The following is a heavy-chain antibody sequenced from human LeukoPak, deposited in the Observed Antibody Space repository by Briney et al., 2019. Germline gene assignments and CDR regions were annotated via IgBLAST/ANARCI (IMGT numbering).Heavy chain of an antibody. V-gene: IGHV3-21*01. CDR3: ARDSDSSGLDP. J-gene: IGHJ5*02. Sequence: PGGSLRLSCAASGFTFISYSMNWVRQAPGKGLEWVSSISSSSSYIYYADSVKGRFTISRDNAENSLYLQMNSLRAEDTAVYYCARDSDSSGLDPWGQGTLVTVSS. D-gene: IGHD3-22*01. CDR1: GFTFISYS. CDR2: ISSSSSYI.